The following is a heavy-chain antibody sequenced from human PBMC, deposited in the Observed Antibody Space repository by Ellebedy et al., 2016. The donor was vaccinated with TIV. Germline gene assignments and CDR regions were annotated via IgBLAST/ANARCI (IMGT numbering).Heavy chain of an antibody. Sequence: PGGSLRLSCAASEFTFSDYYMSWIRQAPGKGLEWVSYITGSGNTIYYSDSVKGRFTISRDNAKNSLYLQMNSLRAEDTAVYYCARGATVTTLSVAFDIWGQGTMVTVSS. V-gene: IGHV3-11*01. J-gene: IGHJ3*02. CDR1: EFTFSDYY. CDR2: ITGSGNTI. D-gene: IGHD4-17*01. CDR3: ARGATVTTLSVAFDI.